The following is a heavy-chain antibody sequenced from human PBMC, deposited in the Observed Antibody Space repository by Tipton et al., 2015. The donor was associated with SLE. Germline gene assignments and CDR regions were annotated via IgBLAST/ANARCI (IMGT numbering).Heavy chain of an antibody. CDR3: ARGDLYWYFDL. CDR1: GGSFSGYY. J-gene: IGHJ2*01. CDR2: INHSGST. Sequence: TLSLTCAVYGGSFSGYYWSWIRQPPGKGLEWIGEINHSGSTNYNPSLKSRVTISVDTSKNQFSLKLSSVTAADTAVYYCARGDLYWYFDLWGRGSLATVSS. V-gene: IGHV4-34*01.